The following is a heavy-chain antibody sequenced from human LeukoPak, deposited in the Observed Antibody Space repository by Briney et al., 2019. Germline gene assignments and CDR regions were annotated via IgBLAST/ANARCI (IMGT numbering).Heavy chain of an antibody. CDR3: VKSPGSGWPV. CDR2: IYSDGSRT. D-gene: IGHD6-19*01. CDR1: GFTFSSLA. Sequence: GGSLRLSCAASGFTFSSLAMHWVRQAPGKGLEYLSAIYSDGSRTYYADSVKGRFTISRDNSKNTLYFEMSSLRVEDTAVYYCVKSPGSGWPVWGQGTLLTVSS. J-gene: IGHJ4*02. V-gene: IGHV3-64D*06.